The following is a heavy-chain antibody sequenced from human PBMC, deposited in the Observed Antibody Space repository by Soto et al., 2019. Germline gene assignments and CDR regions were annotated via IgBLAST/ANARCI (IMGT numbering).Heavy chain of an antibody. CDR2: MSYDGTTE. D-gene: IGHD2-2*01. J-gene: IGHJ4*02. Sequence: QVQLVESGGGVVQPGRSLRLSCAASGFTFSYYGMHWVRQAPGKGLEWMAVMSYDGTTEYYADSVRGRFTVSRDNSKNTLYLQMNSLRAEDTAVYYCAKVRGEYQLLAGFDYWGQGTLVTVSS. CDR1: GFTFSYYG. CDR3: AKVRGEYQLLAGFDY. V-gene: IGHV3-30*18.